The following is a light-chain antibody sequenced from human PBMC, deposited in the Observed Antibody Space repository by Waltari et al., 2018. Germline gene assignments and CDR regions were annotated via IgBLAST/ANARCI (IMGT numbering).Light chain of an antibody. CDR2: DDR. J-gene: IGLJ6*01. CDR1: NIRTYS. V-gene: IGLV3-21*03. CDR3: QVWSGGNDHDYV. Sequence: SYVVTQSPSVSVAPGMTAKISWGGDNIRTYSVHWYQQKAGQAPVLVVYDDRDRPSGVPERFSGSNSGNTATLTISRVEAGDEADYYCQVWSGGNDHDYVFGSGT.